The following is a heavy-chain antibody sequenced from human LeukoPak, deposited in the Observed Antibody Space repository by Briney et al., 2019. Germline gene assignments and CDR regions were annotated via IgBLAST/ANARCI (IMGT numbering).Heavy chain of an antibody. V-gene: IGHV1-18*01. CDR1: GYTFTSYG. CDR3: ARDGAYSGSPPRYWYFDL. D-gene: IGHD1-26*01. CDR2: ISAYNGNT. Sequence: WASVKVSCKASGYTFTSYGISWVRQAPGQGLEWMGWISAYNGNTNYAQKLQGRVTMTTDTSTSTAYMELRSLRSDDTAVYYCARDGAYSGSPPRYWYFDLWGRGTLVTVSS. J-gene: IGHJ2*01.